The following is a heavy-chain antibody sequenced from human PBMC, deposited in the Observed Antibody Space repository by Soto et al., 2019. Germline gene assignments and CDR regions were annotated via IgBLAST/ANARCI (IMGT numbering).Heavy chain of an antibody. J-gene: IGHJ5*02. CDR3: ARHHGPTTSENWFDP. CDR2: ISTYSGEK. V-gene: IGHV1-18*01. CDR1: GYTFFTYD. Sequence: QVHLVQSGVEVKTPGASVKVSCQASGYTFFTYDISWVRQAPGQGLEWMGWISTYSGEKTYAQKFQGRGTITTAPPTTTAYLELRSLRSDDPAVYYCARHHGPTTSENWFDPWGQGTLVTVSS. D-gene: IGHD5-12*01.